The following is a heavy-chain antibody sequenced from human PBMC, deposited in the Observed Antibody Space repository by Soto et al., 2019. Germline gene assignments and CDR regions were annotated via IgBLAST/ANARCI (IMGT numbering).Heavy chain of an antibody. CDR1: GGTFSSYA. CDR3: ARANDEDSSSSYWFDP. Sequence: QVQLVQSGAEVKKPGSSVKVSCKASGGTFSSYAISWVRQAPGQGLEWMGGIIPIFGTANYAQQFQGRVTITADESTSTAYMELSSLRSEDTAVYYWARANDEDSSSSYWFDPWGQGTLVTVSS. CDR2: IIPIFGTA. D-gene: IGHD6-6*01. V-gene: IGHV1-69*01. J-gene: IGHJ5*02.